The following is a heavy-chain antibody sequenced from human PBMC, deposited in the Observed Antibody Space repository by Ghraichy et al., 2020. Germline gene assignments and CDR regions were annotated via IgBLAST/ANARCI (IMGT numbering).Heavy chain of an antibody. Sequence: GGSRRLSCAATGFNFRNYGMNWVRQAPGKGLEWVSYISSSSSTIFYSDSVRGRFTISRDNIKNSLFLQMSSLRVEDTALYFCARVDVIVPAAKLIDFWGQGTLVTVS. V-gene: IGHV3-48*04. CDR1: GFNFRNYG. CDR2: ISSSSSTI. CDR3: ARVDVIVPAAKLIDF. J-gene: IGHJ4*02. D-gene: IGHD2-2*01.